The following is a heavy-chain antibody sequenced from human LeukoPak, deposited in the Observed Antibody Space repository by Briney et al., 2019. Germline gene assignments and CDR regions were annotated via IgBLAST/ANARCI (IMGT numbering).Heavy chain of an antibody. Sequence: PGGSLRLSCAASGFTVSTNYMSWVRQAPGKGLEWLSIIYSVGTTYYADSVKGRFTISRDNSKNTLYLQMNSLRAEDTAVYYCARVRSGYGFDYWGQGTLVTASS. V-gene: IGHV3-53*01. CDR3: ARVRSGYGFDY. D-gene: IGHD5-12*01. CDR1: GFTVSTNY. CDR2: IYSVGTT. J-gene: IGHJ4*02.